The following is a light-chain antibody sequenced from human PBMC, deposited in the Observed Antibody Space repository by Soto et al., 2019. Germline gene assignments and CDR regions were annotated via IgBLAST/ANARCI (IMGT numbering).Light chain of an antibody. V-gene: IGKV3D-20*02. CDR3: QQRNDWPLT. Sequence: TMLTQSRATLSLSPGETATLSCRASQSISNTYLVWYQQKPGQAPRLLIYGASSRASGIPDRFSGSGSGTDFTLTISSLEPEDFAVYYCQQRNDWPLTFGQGTRLEIK. CDR2: GAS. J-gene: IGKJ5*01. CDR1: QSISNTY.